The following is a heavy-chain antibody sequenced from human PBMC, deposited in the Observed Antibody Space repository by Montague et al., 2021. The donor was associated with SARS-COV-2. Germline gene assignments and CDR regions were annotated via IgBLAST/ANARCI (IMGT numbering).Heavy chain of an antibody. Sequence: SETLSLTCTVSGGSISNSIYYWDWIRQPPGKGLEWIGSIYYTENTYYXPSLKSRVTISIDTSKNQFSLKLSSVTAADTAVYYCARPGSGYSYGSGAFDYWGQGTLGTVPS. V-gene: IGHV4-39*01. CDR1: GGSISNSIYY. CDR3: ARPGSGYSYGSGAFDY. J-gene: IGHJ4*02. CDR2: IYYTENT. D-gene: IGHD5-18*01.